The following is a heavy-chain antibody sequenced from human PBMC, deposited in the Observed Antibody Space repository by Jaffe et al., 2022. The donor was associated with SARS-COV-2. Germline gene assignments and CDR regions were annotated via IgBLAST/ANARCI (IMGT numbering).Heavy chain of an antibody. Sequence: EVQLVESGGGLVKPGGSLRLSCAASGFTFSSYSMNWVRQAPGKGLEWVSSISSSSSYIYYADSVKGRFTISRDNAKNSLYLQMNSLRAEDTAVYYCARDKVVPAAEPLYYYYYGMDVWGQGTTVTVSS. CDR1: GFTFSSYS. D-gene: IGHD2-2*01. CDR2: ISSSSSYI. J-gene: IGHJ6*02. V-gene: IGHV3-21*01. CDR3: ARDKVVPAAEPLYYYYYGMDV.